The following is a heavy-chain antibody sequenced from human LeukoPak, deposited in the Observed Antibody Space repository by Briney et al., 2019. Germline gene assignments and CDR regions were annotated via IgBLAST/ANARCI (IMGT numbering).Heavy chain of an antibody. D-gene: IGHD2-8*01. V-gene: IGHV1-69*05. J-gene: IGHJ6*03. CDR1: GGTFISYA. CDR3: ARGPPPRSGMHYYYVDV. Sequence: SVKVSCKASGGTFISYAISWVRQAPGQGLEWMGGIIPIFGTANYAQKFQGRVTITTDESTSTAYMELSSLRSEDTAVYYCARGPPPRSGMHYYYVDVWGKGTTVTVSS. CDR2: IIPIFGTA.